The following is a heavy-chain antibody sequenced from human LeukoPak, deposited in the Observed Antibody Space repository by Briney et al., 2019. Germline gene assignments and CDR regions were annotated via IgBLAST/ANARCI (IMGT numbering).Heavy chain of an antibody. D-gene: IGHD4-17*01. CDR1: GGSTSSYY. CDR3: ARHAYGDYFDY. V-gene: IGHV4-59*08. Sequence: SETLSLTCTVSGGSTSSYYWSWIRQPPGKGLEWIGYIYYSGSTNYNPSLKSRVTISVDTSKNQFSLKLSSVTAADTAVYYCARHAYGDYFDYWGQGTLVTVSS. J-gene: IGHJ4*02. CDR2: IYYSGST.